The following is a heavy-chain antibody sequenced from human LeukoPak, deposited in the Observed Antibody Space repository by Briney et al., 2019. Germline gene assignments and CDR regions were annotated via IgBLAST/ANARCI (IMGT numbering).Heavy chain of an antibody. Sequence: AGSLRLTCEASGVTFSTYWMSWVRQAPGKGLEWVANIKQDGSEKYYVDSVKGRFTISRDNAKNSLYLQMNSLRAEDTAMYYCARHSAGNDYWGQGTLVTVSS. CDR3: ARHSAGNDY. CDR1: GVTFSTYW. D-gene: IGHD6-13*01. J-gene: IGHJ4*02. V-gene: IGHV3-7*01. CDR2: IKQDGSEK.